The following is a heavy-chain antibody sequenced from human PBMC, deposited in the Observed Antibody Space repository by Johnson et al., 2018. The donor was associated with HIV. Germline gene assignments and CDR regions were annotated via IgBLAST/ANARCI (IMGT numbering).Heavy chain of an antibody. D-gene: IGHD3-22*01. J-gene: IGHJ3*02. CDR1: GFTFDDYG. CDR2: ISSSGTSV. Sequence: VQLVESGGGVVRPGGSLRLSCAASGFTFDDYGMSWVRQAPGKGLEWVSYISSSGTSVYYADSVKGRFSISSDNAKNSLYLQMNSLRAEDTAVYYCARDRGYWDAFDIWGQGTMVTVSS. V-gene: IGHV3-48*04. CDR3: ARDRGYWDAFDI.